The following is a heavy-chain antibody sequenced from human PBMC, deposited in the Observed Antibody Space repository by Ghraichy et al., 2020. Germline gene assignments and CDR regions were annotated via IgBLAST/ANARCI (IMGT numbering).Heavy chain of an antibody. D-gene: IGHD3-3*01. J-gene: IGHJ6*02. Sequence: GESLNISCAASGFTFSSYDMHWVRQATGKGLEWVSAIGTAGDTYYPGSVKGRFTISRENAKNSLYLQMNSLRAEDTAVYYCARGPYDFWSGPSLGMDVWGLFTTVTVS. CDR2: IGTAGDT. V-gene: IGHV3-13*01. CDR3: ARGPYDFWSGPSLGMDV. CDR1: GFTFSSYD.